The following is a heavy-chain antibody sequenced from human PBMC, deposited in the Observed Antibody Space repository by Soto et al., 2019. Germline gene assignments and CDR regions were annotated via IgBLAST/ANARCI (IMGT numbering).Heavy chain of an antibody. CDR3: ARDNKWFDP. Sequence: GGSLRLSCAASGSTFSNYAMHWVRQAPGKGLEWVSVIYSGGSTYYADSVKGRFTISRDNSKNTLYLQMNSLRAEDTAVYYCARDNKWFDPWGQGTLVTVSS. J-gene: IGHJ5*02. CDR2: IYSGGST. V-gene: IGHV3-53*01. CDR1: GSTFSNYA.